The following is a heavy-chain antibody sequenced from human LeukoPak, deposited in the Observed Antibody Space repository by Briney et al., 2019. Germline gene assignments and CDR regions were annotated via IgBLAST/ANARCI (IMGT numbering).Heavy chain of an antibody. J-gene: IGHJ4*02. CDR2: IYHSGST. CDR3: ARGKNVDPTSAFDY. V-gene: IGHV4-39*07. Sequence: PSETLSLTCTVSGGSISSSSYYWGWIRQPPGKGLEWIGSIYHSGSTYYNPSLKSRVTISVDTSKNQFSLKLSSVTAADTAVYYCARGKNVDPTSAFDYWGQGTLVTVSS. D-gene: IGHD1-1*01. CDR1: GGSISSSSYY.